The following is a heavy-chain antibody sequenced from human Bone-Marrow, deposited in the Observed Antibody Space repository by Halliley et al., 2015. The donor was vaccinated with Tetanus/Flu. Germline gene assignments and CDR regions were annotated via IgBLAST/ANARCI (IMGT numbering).Heavy chain of an antibody. D-gene: IGHD4-17*01. Sequence: GSSTSYADSVKGRFTISRDNAKNTLYLQMNSLRAEDTAVYYCARVHSTVTELNYYYYYGMDVWGQGTTVTVSS. J-gene: IGHJ6*02. CDR2: GSST. V-gene: IGHV3-74*01. CDR3: ARVHSTVTELNYYYYYGMDV.